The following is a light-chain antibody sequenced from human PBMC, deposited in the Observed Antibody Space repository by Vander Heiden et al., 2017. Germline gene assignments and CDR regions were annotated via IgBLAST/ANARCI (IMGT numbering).Light chain of an antibody. CDR1: QGISKY. V-gene: IGKV1-27*01. J-gene: IGKJ3*01. CDR3: QKYNSVPRGVT. Sequence: DIQMTQSPSSLSASVGDRVTITCRASQGISKYVAWYQKKPGKVPKLLIYAASTLQSGVPFRFSGSGSGTDFTLTISSLRPEDVATYYCQKYNSVPRGVTFGPGTKVDIK. CDR2: AAS.